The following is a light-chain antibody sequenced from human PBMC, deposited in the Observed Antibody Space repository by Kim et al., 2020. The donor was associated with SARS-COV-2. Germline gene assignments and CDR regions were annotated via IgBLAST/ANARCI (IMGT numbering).Light chain of an antibody. V-gene: IGKV1-39*01. J-gene: IGKJ4*01. CDR3: QQSYNTLLT. Sequence: DIQMTQSPSSLSVSVGDRVTITCRASQSISSYLNWYQQKPGKAPKLLICAASSLQSGVPSRFSGSGSGTDFTLTISSLQPEDFATYYCQQSYNTLLTFGGGTKVEI. CDR1: QSISSY. CDR2: AAS.